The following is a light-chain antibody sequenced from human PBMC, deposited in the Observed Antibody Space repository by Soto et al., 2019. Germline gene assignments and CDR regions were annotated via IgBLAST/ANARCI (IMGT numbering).Light chain of an antibody. Sequence: EIVLTQSPGTLSLSPGERATLSCRASQSVSSSYLAWYLQKPGQAPRLLIYGASSRATGIPDRFSGSGSGTDFTLTISRLEPENFAMYYCHQYGSSLPMYTFGQGTKLDIK. CDR3: HQYGSSLPMYT. J-gene: IGKJ2*01. CDR1: QSVSSSY. CDR2: GAS. V-gene: IGKV3-20*01.